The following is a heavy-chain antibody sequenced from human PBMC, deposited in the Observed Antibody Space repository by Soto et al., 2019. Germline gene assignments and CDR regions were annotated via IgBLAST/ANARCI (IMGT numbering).Heavy chain of an antibody. CDR2: IYHSGAT. CDR3: ARRWSWFDP. Sequence: PSETLSLTCAVSGVSIGSHGYSWSWIRQPPGKGLEWIGSIYHSGATYYSPSLKSRVTISVDRAKNQLSLKLSSVTAADTAVYYCARRWSWFDPWGQGTLVTVSS. CDR1: GVSIGSHGYS. V-gene: IGHV4-30-2*01. D-gene: IGHD3-3*01. J-gene: IGHJ5*02.